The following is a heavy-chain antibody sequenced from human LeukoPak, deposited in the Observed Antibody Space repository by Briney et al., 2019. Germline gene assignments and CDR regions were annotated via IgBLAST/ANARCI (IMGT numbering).Heavy chain of an antibody. CDR2: IYYSGST. J-gene: IGHJ4*02. CDR3: ARARPTYYYDSSGYSDY. CDR1: GGSISSSSYY. Sequence: SETLSLTCTVSGGSISSSSYYWGWIRQPPGKGLEWIGSIYYSGSTYYNPSLKSRVTISVDTSKNQFSLKLSSVTAADTAVYYCARARPTYYYDSSGYSDYWGQGTLVTVSS. V-gene: IGHV4-39*07. D-gene: IGHD3-22*01.